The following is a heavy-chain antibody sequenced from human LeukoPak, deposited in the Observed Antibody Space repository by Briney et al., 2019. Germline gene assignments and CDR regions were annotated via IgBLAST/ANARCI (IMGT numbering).Heavy chain of an antibody. Sequence: PGGSLRLSCAASGFTFSDYYMSWIRQAPGKGLEWVAVISYDGSNKYYADSVKGRFTISRDNSKNTLYLQMNSLRAEDTAVYYCARGGGGGYSYGYPFDYWGQGTLVTVSS. D-gene: IGHD5-18*01. V-gene: IGHV3-30-3*01. CDR1: GFTFSDYY. CDR2: ISYDGSNK. CDR3: ARGGGGGYSYGYPFDY. J-gene: IGHJ4*02.